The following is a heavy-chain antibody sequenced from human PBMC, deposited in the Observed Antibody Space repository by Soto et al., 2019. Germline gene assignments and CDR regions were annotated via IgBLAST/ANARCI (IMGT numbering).Heavy chain of an antibody. CDR3: TRGKLNPDF. D-gene: IGHD1-1*01. CDR1: GFTFEDYY. J-gene: IGHJ4*02. CDR2: VSSSGNYK. V-gene: IGHV3-11*05. Sequence: QVHLVESGGGFVRPGGSLRLSCTTSGFTFEDYYMSWVRQAPGAGLEWISYVSSSGNYKNYADSVKGRFTISRDNTNNSLHLQMNSVRADDTAMYYCTRGKLNPDFWGQGILVIVSS.